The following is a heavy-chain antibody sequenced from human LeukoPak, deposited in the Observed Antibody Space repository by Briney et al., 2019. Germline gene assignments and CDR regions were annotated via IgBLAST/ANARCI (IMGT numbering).Heavy chain of an antibody. Sequence: GASVKVSCKASGYTFTSYGISWVRQAPGQGLEWMGWISAYNGNTNYAQKLQGRVTMTTDTSTSTAYMELRSLRSDDTAVYYCTRGWSGYDFWSGYLPQDYWGQGTLVTVSS. CDR1: GYTFTSYG. CDR2: ISAYNGNT. J-gene: IGHJ4*02. CDR3: TRGWSGYDFWSGYLPQDY. V-gene: IGHV1-18*01. D-gene: IGHD3-3*01.